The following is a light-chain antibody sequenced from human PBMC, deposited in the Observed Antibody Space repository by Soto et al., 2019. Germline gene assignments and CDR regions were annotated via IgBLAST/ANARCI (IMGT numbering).Light chain of an antibody. CDR3: CSYAGSSSLV. CDR1: SSDVGNYNL. V-gene: IGLV2-23*01. Sequence: QSALTQPASVSGSPGQSITISCTGTSSDVGNYNLVSWYQQHPGKAPKLIIYEGTKRPSGVSNRFSVSKSGNTASLTISGLKDEDEADYYCCSYAGSSSLVFGGGTKVTVL. CDR2: EGT. J-gene: IGLJ3*02.